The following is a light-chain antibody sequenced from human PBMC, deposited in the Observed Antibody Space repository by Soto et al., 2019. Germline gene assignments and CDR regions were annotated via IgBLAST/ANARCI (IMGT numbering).Light chain of an antibody. CDR3: QRLNSYPRAHA. CDR2: AAS. CDR1: QGIRSF. Sequence: DIQLTQSPSFLSASVGDRVTITCRASQGIRSFLAWYQQKLGEAPKLLIYAASTLESGVSLRFSGSGSGTEFTLTISSLQPEDVATYYCQRLNSYPRAHAFGGGTKVEI. J-gene: IGKJ4*01. V-gene: IGKV1-9*01.